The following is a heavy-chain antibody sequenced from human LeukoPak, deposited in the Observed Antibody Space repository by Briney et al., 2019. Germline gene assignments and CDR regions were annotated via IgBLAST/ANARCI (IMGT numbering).Heavy chain of an antibody. J-gene: IGHJ4*02. CDR3: AGTSYCSSTSCYPDY. CDR2: INSDGSST. Sequence: GGSLRLSCAASGFTFSSYWMHWVRQAPGKGLVWVSRINSDGSSTSYADSVKGRFIISRDNAKNTLYLQMNSLRAEDTAVYYCAGTSYCSSTSCYPDYWGQGTLVTVSS. CDR1: GFTFSSYW. D-gene: IGHD2-2*01. V-gene: IGHV3-74*01.